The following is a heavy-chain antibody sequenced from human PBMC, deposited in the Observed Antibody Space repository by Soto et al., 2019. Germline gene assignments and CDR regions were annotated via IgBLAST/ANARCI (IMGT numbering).Heavy chain of an antibody. D-gene: IGHD3-10*01. J-gene: IGHJ4*02. Sequence: PGGSLRLSCAASGFTFRSYAMSWVRQAPGKGLEWVSGISGSGGSTYYADSMKGRFTISRDNSKNTLYLQMISLRADDTAVYYCTKIRGIIPSSFDYWGQGTLVTVSS. CDR1: GFTFRSYA. CDR3: TKIRGIIPSSFDY. CDR2: ISGSGGST. V-gene: IGHV3-23*01.